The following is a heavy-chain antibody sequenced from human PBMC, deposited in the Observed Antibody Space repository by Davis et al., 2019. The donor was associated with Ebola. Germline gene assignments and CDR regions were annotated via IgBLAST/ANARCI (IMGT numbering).Heavy chain of an antibody. D-gene: IGHD1-20*01. Sequence: GESLKISCKGSGYSFTNSWIGWVRQMPGKGLEWMGIIYHGDSDTRYRPSFRGQVTISADKSFKTAFLQWSSLKASDTARYYCATLRRTITGMDDGFDIWGQGTMVTVSS. CDR2: IYHGDSDT. V-gene: IGHV5-51*01. CDR1: GYSFTNSW. J-gene: IGHJ3*02. CDR3: ATLRRTITGMDDGFDI.